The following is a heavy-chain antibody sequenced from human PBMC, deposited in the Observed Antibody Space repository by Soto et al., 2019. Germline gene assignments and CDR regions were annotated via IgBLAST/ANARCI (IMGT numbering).Heavy chain of an antibody. J-gene: IGHJ4*02. D-gene: IGHD1-26*01. CDR2: VYYSGTT. CDR1: GGSIRNGDYY. CDR3: VTVNLVGAAYYFDY. V-gene: IGHV4-30-4*01. Sequence: QVQLQEWGPGLMKPSQTLSLTCTVSGGSIRNGDYYWGWIRQPPGKGLEWIGYVYYSGTTYSHPSLKSRVTISVDTSENEFSLRLSSVTAADTAVYYCVTVNLVGAAYYFDYWGPGTLVTVSS.